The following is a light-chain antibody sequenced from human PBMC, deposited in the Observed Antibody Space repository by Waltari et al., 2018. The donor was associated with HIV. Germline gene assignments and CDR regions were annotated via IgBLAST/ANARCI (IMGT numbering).Light chain of an antibody. J-gene: IGKJ4*01. V-gene: IGKV4-1*01. Sequence: DIVMTQSPASLPASLGQRATINCTSSRSILSSSDNRNYLAWYQQKPRQPPRLLISCASTRESGVPDRFSGSGSGTDFALTISRLQAEDVAVYHCQQYLRSPPTFGGGTKVEIK. CDR3: QQYLRSPPT. CDR1: RSILSSSDNRNY. CDR2: CAS.